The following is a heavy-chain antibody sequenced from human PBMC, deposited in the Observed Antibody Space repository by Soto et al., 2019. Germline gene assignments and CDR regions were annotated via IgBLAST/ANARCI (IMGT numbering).Heavy chain of an antibody. CDR1: GGSFSGYY. V-gene: IGHV4-34*01. CDR3: ARGRTGMDV. J-gene: IGHJ6*02. CDR2: INHGGRT. Sequence: SETLSLTCAVYGGSFSGYYWSWIRQPPGKGLEWIGEINHGGRTNYSPSLKSRLTISVDTSKNQFSLKLTSVTAADTAVYYCARGRTGMDVWGQGTTVTVSS.